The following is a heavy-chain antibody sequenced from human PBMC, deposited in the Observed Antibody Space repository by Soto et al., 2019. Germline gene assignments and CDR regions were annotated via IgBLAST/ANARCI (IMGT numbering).Heavy chain of an antibody. D-gene: IGHD2-21*01. V-gene: IGHV4-4*02. J-gene: IGHJ4*01. CDR3: ASFPVIPGRESPLNFDY. CDR2: IYHSGST. CDR1: GGSISSSNW. Sequence: PSETLSLTCAVSGGSISSSNWWSWVRQPPGKGLEWIGEIYHSGSTNYNPSLESRLTILVDTSKNQFSLKLTSVTAADTAVYYCASFPVIPGRESPLNFDYWGQGTLVTVSS.